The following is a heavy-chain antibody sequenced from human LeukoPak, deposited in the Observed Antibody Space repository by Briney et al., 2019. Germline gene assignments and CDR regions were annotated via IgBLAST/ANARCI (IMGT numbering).Heavy chain of an antibody. J-gene: IGHJ4*02. CDR1: GDAISTYY. D-gene: IGHD3-10*01. CDR3: ARGKAHSYGYYFDP. V-gene: IGHV4-4*08. Sequence: TSETLSPTCTVSGDAISTYYWNWIRQTPGKGLEWVGHIASGTTDYNPSLKSRAIISVDTSKNQISLRLTSVTAADTAVYYCARGKAHSYGYYFDPWGPGTQVLVSS. CDR2: IASGTT.